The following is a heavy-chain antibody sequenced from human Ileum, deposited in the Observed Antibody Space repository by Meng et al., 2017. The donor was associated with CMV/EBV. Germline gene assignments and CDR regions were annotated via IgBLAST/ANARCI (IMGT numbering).Heavy chain of an antibody. V-gene: IGHV3-7*01. D-gene: IGHD3-16*01. Sequence: SGFTFRGYWMSWVRQAPGKGREWVANIKQDGSEKHYLDSVKGRFTIFRDNAKNSLYLQMNSLRGEDTAVYYCARDLENGYASSIKDYWGQGTLVTVSS. CDR1: GFTFRGYW. J-gene: IGHJ4*02. CDR2: IKQDGSEK. CDR3: ARDLENGYASSIKDY.